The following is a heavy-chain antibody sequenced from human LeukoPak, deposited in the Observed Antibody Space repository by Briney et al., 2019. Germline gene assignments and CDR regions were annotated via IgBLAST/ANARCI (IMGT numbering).Heavy chain of an antibody. D-gene: IGHD3-22*01. J-gene: IGHJ4*02. CDR3: ATRGYYYVSDY. CDR2: INDSGSI. CDR1: GGSFSGYY. V-gene: IGHV4-34*01. Sequence: SETLSLTCAVYGGSFSGYYWIWVRQSPGKGLEWIGEINDSGSINYNPSLKSGVTISVDASKNPFSLKLSSVTAADTAVYYCATRGYYYVSDYWGQGTLVTVSS.